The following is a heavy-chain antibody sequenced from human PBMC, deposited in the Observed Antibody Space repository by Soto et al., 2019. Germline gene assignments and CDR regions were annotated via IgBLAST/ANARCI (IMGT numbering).Heavy chain of an antibody. CDR1: CGSCSPYF. CDR3: ARLASGWQYYYFDF. D-gene: IGHD6-19*01. CDR2: INHSGST. J-gene: IGHJ2*01. V-gene: IGHV4-34*01. Sequence: PSETLSLTCAVECGSCSPYFCSRIRQPPGKGLEWIGEINHSGSTNYNPSLTRRATLSVDTSKNQVSLKLTSVTAADTAVYYCARLASGWQYYYFDFWGRGTPVTVSS.